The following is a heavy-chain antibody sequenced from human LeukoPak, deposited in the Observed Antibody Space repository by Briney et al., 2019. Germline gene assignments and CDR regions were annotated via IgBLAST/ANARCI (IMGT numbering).Heavy chain of an antibody. CDR2: INPSGGST. Sequence: GASVKVSCTASGYTFTSQYIHWVRQAPGQGLEWMGIINPSGGSTSNAQKFQGRVTMTRDMSTSTVYMELSSLRSEDTAVYYCAREAVTTGYRYFDYWGQGTLVTVSS. D-gene: IGHD4-17*01. V-gene: IGHV1-46*01. CDR3: AREAVTTGYRYFDY. CDR1: GYTFTSQY. J-gene: IGHJ4*02.